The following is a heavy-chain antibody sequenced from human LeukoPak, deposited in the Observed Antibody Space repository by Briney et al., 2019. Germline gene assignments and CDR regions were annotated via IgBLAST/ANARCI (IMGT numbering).Heavy chain of an antibody. V-gene: IGHV4-30-4*01. D-gene: IGHD5-24*01. J-gene: IGHJ4*02. CDR3: ARGRDGYNSPFDY. CDR1: GGSISSGDYY. CDR2: IYYSGST. Sequence: PSETLSLTCTVSGGSISSGDYYWSWIRQPPGKGLGWIGYIYYSGSTYYNPSLKSRVTISVDTSKNQFSLKLSSVTAADTAVYYCARGRDGYNSPFDYWGQGTLVTVSS.